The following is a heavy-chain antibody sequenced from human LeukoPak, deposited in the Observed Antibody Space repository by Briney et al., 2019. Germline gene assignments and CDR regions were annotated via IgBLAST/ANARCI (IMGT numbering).Heavy chain of an antibody. CDR3: ALTSSGYTTNAFDI. D-gene: IGHD6-19*01. J-gene: IGHJ3*02. V-gene: IGHV3-30*03. CDR1: GFTFSSYG. CDR2: ISCDGSNK. Sequence: PGGSLRLSCAASGFTFSSYGMHWVRQAPGKGLEWVAVISCDGSNKYYADSVKGRFTTSRDNSKNTLYLQMNSLRAEDTAVYYCALTSSGYTTNAFDIWGQGTMVTVSS.